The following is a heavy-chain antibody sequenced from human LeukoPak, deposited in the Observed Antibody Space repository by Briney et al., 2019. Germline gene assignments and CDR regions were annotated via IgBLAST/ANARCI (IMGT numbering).Heavy chain of an antibody. V-gene: IGHV1-18*01. CDR1: GYSFILYG. J-gene: IGHJ4*02. CDR2: ISTSTGDT. CDR3: ATLYDSSGYYVIDY. D-gene: IGHD3-22*01. Sequence: GASVKVSCKTSGYSFILYGISWVRQAPGQGPEWMGWISTSTGDTKYTQKFQGRVTLTTDTSTSTAYMELSSLRSEDTAVYYCATLYDSSGYYVIDYWGQGTLVTVSS.